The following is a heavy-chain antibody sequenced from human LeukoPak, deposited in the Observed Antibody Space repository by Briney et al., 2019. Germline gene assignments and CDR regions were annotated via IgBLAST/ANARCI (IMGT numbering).Heavy chain of an antibody. CDR1: GYTFTSYG. CDR2: ISAYNGNT. Sequence: ASVKVSCKASGYTFTSYGLSWVRQAPGQGLEWMGWISAYNGNTNYAQKLQGRVTMTIDTSTTTAYLELRSLRSDDTAIYYCARNLPERSYSDYWGQGTLATVS. J-gene: IGHJ4*02. D-gene: IGHD3-10*01. V-gene: IGHV1-18*01. CDR3: ARNLPERSYSDY.